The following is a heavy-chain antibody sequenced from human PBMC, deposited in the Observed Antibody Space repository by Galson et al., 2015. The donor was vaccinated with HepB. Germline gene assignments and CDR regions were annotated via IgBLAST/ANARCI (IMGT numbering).Heavy chain of an antibody. J-gene: IGHJ4*02. CDR1: GYSFSSYG. V-gene: IGHV1-18*01. CDR2: ISGYNGNT. CDR3: ARARYSSSPPDY. Sequence: SVKVSCKANGYSFSSYGVTWVRQAPGQGLEWMGWISGYNGNTDYAQKLQGRVTVTTDTSTNTAYMELRSLRSDDTAVYYCARARYSSSPPDYWGQGTLVTVSS. D-gene: IGHD6-19*01.